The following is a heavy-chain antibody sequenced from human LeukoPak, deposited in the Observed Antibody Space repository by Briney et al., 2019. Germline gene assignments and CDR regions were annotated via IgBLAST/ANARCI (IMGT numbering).Heavy chain of an antibody. Sequence: SQTLSLTCTVSGGSISSGGYCWSWIRQHPGKGLEWIGYIYYSGSTYYNPSLKSRVTISVDTSKNQFSLKLSSVTAADTAVYYCARTSPAYFDYWGQGTLVTVSS. J-gene: IGHJ4*02. V-gene: IGHV4-31*03. CDR3: ARTSPAYFDY. CDR1: GGSISSGGYC. D-gene: IGHD2-2*01. CDR2: IYYSGST.